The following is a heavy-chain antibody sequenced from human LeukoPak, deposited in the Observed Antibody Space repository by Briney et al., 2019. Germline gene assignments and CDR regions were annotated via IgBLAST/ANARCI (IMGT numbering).Heavy chain of an antibody. CDR3: ARANSGGYDFYGLRNWFDP. Sequence: SVKLSCTASAGTFSSNAISWDRQPHGQGLERKGGTIPIFGTADYAQKFQGRVTIPADVSTSTAYMELSRLRTEDTAVYYCARANSGGYDFYGLRNWFDPWGQGTLVTVSS. D-gene: IGHD5-12*01. J-gene: IGHJ5*02. V-gene: IGHV1-69*13. CDR1: AGTFSSNA. CDR2: TIPIFGTA.